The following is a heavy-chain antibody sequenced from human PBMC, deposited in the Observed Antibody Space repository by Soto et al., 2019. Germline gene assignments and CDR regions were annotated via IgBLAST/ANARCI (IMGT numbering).Heavy chain of an antibody. D-gene: IGHD2-2*02. CDR2: ISSRSDI. J-gene: IGHJ6*02. Sequence: VSLRLSCVGSGFTFSTYSINWVRQAPGKGLEWVSSISSRSDIYYADSVKGRFTISRDNAKNSVSLQMNSLRAEDTAVYYCAREYTAWPLAYGLDVWGQGTTVTVSS. CDR1: GFTFSTYS. CDR3: AREYTAWPLAYGLDV. V-gene: IGHV3-21*01.